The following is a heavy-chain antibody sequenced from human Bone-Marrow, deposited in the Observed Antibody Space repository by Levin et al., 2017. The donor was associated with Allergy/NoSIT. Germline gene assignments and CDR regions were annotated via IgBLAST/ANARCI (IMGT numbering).Heavy chain of an antibody. CDR2: ISYDGSQK. CDR3: AKSGFHSYFYMDV. D-gene: IGHD5-12*01. V-gene: IGHV3-30*18. J-gene: IGHJ6*03. Sequence: GGSLRLSCAASRFSFNIYGLHWVRQAPGKGLEWVSFISYDGSQKYYADSVKGRFTISRDNSQTTLYLQMDSLRTDDTAVYYCAKSGFHSYFYMDVWGKGTAVTVSS. CDR1: RFSFNIYG.